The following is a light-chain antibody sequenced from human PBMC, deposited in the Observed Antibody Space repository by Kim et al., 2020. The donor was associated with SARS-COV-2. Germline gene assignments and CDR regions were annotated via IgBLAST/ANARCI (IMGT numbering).Light chain of an antibody. CDR1: KLGDKY. CDR2: QDS. V-gene: IGLV3-1*01. CDR3: QAWDSTWV. Sequence: SYELTQPPSVSVSPGQTASITCSGDKLGDKYACWYQQKPGQSPVLVIYQDSKRPSGIPERFSGSNSGNTATLTIIGTQAMDEADYYCQAWDSTWVFGGGT. J-gene: IGLJ3*02.